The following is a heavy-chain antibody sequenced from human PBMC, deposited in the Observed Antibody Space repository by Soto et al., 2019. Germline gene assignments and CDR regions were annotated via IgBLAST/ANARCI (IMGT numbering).Heavy chain of an antibody. Sequence: QVQLVKSGAEVKKPGASVKVSCKASGGTFSSYAISWVRQAPGQGLEWMGGIIPIFGTANYAQKFQGRVTITADESTITAYMELSSLRSEDTAVYYCARTLLSSPYYYYGMDVWGQGTTVTVSS. CDR2: IIPIFGTA. CDR1: GGTFSSYA. CDR3: ARTLLSSPYYYYGMDV. J-gene: IGHJ6*02. V-gene: IGHV1-69*12. D-gene: IGHD3-10*01.